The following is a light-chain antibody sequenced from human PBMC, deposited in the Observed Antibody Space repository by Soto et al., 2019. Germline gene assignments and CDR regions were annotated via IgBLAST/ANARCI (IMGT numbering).Light chain of an antibody. CDR2: SNN. J-gene: IGLJ3*02. V-gene: IGLV1-44*01. CDR3: SSWDDGVSGWV. CDR1: SSKIGLNS. Sequence: QSVLTQPPSASGTPGRRVTISCSGTSSKIGLNSVRWYQRFPGSAPKLLIYSNNQRPSGVPDRFSGSKSGTSASLAISGLQSEDEADYYCSSWDDGVSGWVFGGGTKVTVL.